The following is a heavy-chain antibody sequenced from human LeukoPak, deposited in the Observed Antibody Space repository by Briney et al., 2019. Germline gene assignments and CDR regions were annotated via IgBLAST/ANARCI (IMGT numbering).Heavy chain of an antibody. D-gene: IGHD6-13*01. V-gene: IGHV1-18*01. J-gene: IGHJ4*02. CDR1: GYTFTSYG. Sequence: GASAKVSCKAPGYTFTSYGISWVRQAPGQGLEWMGWISAYNGNTNYAQKLQGRVTMTTDTSTSTAYMELRGLRSDDTAVYYCARVGIAAAGPSWEKDYWGQGTLVTVSS. CDR2: ISAYNGNT. CDR3: ARVGIAAAGPSWEKDY.